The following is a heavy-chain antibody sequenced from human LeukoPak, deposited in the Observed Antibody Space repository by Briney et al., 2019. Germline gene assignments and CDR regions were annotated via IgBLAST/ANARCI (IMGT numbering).Heavy chain of an antibody. D-gene: IGHD4-17*01. CDR2: INTNTGNP. CDR3: ARGYTKDMTSVTHFDY. CDR1: GYTFTSYE. Sequence: ASVKVSCKASGYTFTSYEINWVRQATGQGLEWMGWINTNTGNPTYAQGFTGRFVFSLDTSVSTAYLQTSSLKAEDTAVYYCARGYTKDMTSVTHFDYWGQGTLVTVSS. J-gene: IGHJ4*02. V-gene: IGHV7-4-1*02.